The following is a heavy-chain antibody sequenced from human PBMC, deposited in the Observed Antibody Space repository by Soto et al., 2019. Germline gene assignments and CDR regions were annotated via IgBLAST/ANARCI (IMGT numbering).Heavy chain of an antibody. CDR1: GGSVSSGDYF. Sequence: PSETLSLTCTVSGGSVSSGDYFWTWIRQPPGKGLEWIGYIHRTESTYYNPSLKSRLTISSDTSKNQFSLDLRSVTGADTAVYYCARGVYCGGNCYSGTDYWGRGTQVTVSS. CDR3: ARGVYCGGNCYSGTDY. V-gene: IGHV4-30-4*01. CDR2: IHRTEST. D-gene: IGHD2-21*02. J-gene: IGHJ4*02.